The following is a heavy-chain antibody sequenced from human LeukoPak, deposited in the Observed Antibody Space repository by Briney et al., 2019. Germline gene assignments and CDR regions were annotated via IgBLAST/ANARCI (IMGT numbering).Heavy chain of an antibody. V-gene: IGHV3-66*01. J-gene: IGHJ4*02. CDR2: IYSGGST. CDR3: AREGSRDGYNFGFDY. Sequence: GGSLRLSCAASGFTVSSNYMSRVRQAPGKGLEWVSVIYSGGSTYYADSVKGRFTISRDNSKNTLYLQMNSLRAEDTAVYYCAREGSRDGYNFGFDYWGQGTLVTVSS. D-gene: IGHD5-12*01. CDR1: GFTVSSNY.